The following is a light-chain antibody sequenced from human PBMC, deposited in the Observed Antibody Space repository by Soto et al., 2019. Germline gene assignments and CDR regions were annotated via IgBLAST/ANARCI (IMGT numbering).Light chain of an antibody. Sequence: RIPQSPTAFSAAKGDRVIITFRSSQGISSYLAWYQQKPGKAPKLLIYAASTLQSGVPSRFSGSGSGTDFTLTISCLQSEDFATYSCKQYYSYPRTFGPGTMVDIK. CDR3: KQYYSYPRT. V-gene: IGKV1-8*01. CDR2: AAS. J-gene: IGKJ3*01. CDR1: QGISSY.